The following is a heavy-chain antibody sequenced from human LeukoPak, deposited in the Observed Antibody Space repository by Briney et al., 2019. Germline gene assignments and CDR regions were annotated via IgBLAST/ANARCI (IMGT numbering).Heavy chain of an antibody. CDR1: GGSFSGYY. CDR2: INWNGGST. V-gene: IGHV3-20*04. Sequence: PSETLSLTCAVYGGSFSGYYWSWVRHAPGKGLEWVSGINWNGGSTDYADSVKGRFAISRDNAKNSLYLQMNSLRAEDTALYYCAREFSGWYYFDYWGQGTLVTVSS. D-gene: IGHD6-19*01. J-gene: IGHJ4*02. CDR3: AREFSGWYYFDY.